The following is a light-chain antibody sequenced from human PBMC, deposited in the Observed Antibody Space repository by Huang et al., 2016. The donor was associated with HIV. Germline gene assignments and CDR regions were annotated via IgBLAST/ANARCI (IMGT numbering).Light chain of an antibody. J-gene: IGKJ1*01. CDR1: QSVSSSY. CDR2: GAS. V-gene: IGKV3-20*01. Sequence: IVLTQSPGTLSLSPGERATRSCRASQSVSSSYLAWYQQKPGQAPRLLIYGASSRATGIPDRFSGSGSGTDFTLTISRLEPEDFAVYYCQQYGSSPGTFGQGTKVEIK. CDR3: QQYGSSPGT.